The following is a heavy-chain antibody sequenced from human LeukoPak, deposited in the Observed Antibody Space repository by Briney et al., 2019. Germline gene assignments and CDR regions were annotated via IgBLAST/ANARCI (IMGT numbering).Heavy chain of an antibody. CDR2: INTDGRIT. CDR3: TRDGGSFCDLDY. CDR1: GFTFSNAW. V-gene: IGHV3-64*02. Sequence: GGSLRLSCAASGFTFSNAWMSWVRQAPGKGLEYVSVINTDGRITYYADSVKGRFTISRDNSKNTVYLQMGSLRGEDMAVYYCTRDGGSFCDLDYWGQGALVTVSS. J-gene: IGHJ4*02. D-gene: IGHD1-26*01.